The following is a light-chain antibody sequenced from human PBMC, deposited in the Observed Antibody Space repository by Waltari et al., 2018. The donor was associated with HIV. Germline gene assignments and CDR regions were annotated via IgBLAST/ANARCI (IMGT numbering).Light chain of an antibody. V-gene: IGLV1-44*01. CDR3: AAWDDSLNGHVV. CDR1: SSNIGSNT. CDR2: SNN. J-gene: IGLJ2*01. Sequence: QSVLTQPPSASGTPGQRVTISCSGSSSNIGSNTVNWYQQLPGTAPKLLIYSNNPRPSGVPARLSGSKSGTSASLAISGLQSEDEADYYCAAWDDSLNGHVVFGGGTKLTVL.